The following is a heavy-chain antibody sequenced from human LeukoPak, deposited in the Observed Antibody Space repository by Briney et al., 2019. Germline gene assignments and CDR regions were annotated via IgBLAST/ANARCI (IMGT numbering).Heavy chain of an antibody. CDR2: IYPGDSDT. V-gene: IGHV5-51*01. Sequence: GESLKISCKGSGYSFTSYWIGWVRQMPGKGLERMGIIYPGDSDTRYSPSFQGQVTISADKSISTAYLQWSSLKASDTAMYYCARHGARWFNAEYFQHWGQGTLVTVSS. J-gene: IGHJ1*01. CDR3: ARHGARWFNAEYFQH. CDR1: GYSFTSYW. D-gene: IGHD1-26*01.